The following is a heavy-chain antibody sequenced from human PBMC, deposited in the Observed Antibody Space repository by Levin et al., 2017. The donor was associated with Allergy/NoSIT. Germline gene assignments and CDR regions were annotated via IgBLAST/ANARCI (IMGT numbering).Heavy chain of an antibody. D-gene: IGHD3-3*01. CDR1: GFAFSSYG. Sequence: GGSLRLSCAASGFAFSSYGMHWVRQAPGKGLEWVAVISYDGSNKYYADSVKGRFTISRDNSKNTLYLQMNSLRAEDTAVYYCAKPYYDFWSGYPFFDYWGQGTLVTVSS. CDR2: ISYDGSNK. V-gene: IGHV3-30*18. J-gene: IGHJ4*02. CDR3: AKPYYDFWSGYPFFDY.